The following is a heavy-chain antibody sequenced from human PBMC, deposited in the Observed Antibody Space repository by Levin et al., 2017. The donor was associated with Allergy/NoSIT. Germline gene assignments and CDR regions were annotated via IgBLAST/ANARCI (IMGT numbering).Heavy chain of an antibody. Sequence: ETLSLTCAASGVTFSHAWMTWVRQAPGKGLEWVGLIKNRFDGGTTDYAALVKGRFTISRDDSKNMLYLQMTSLQTEDTGIYYCTTDVPYTYGAIDSWGQGTLVTVSS. CDR2: IKNRFDGGTT. CDR3: TTDVPYTYGAIDS. CDR1: GVTFSHAW. V-gene: IGHV3-15*01. D-gene: IGHD4/OR15-4a*01. J-gene: IGHJ4*02.